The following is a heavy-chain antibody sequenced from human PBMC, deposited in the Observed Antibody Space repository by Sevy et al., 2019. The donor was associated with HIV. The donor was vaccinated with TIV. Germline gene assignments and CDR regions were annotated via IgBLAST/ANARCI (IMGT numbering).Heavy chain of an antibody. D-gene: IGHD2-15*01. J-gene: IGHJ1*01. CDR1: GYTFTSNG. CDR3: ARDRGYCSGGSCYIQQ. V-gene: IGHV1-18*01. CDR2: INTKNGNA. Sequence: ASVKVSCRASGYTFTSNGIAWVRQAPGQGLEWMGWINTKNGNANYAQKYQGRVTMTTDTSTSTGYMELRSLRSDDTAMYYCARDRGYCSGGSCYIQQWGQGTLVTVSS.